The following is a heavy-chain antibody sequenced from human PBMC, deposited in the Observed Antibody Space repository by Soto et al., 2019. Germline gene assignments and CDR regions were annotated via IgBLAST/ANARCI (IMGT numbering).Heavy chain of an antibody. D-gene: IGHD1-7*01. CDR3: ARVGELSEFYFDY. Sequence: PSETLSLTCAVYGGSFSGYYWSWIRQPPGKGLEWIGEINHSGSTNYNPSLRSRVTISVDTSKNQFSLKLSSVTAADTAVYYCARVGELSEFYFDYWGQGTLVTVSS. CDR2: INHSGST. CDR1: GGSFSGYY. V-gene: IGHV4-34*01. J-gene: IGHJ4*02.